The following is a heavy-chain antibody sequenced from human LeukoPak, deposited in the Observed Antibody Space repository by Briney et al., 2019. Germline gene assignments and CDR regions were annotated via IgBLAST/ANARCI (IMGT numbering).Heavy chain of an antibody. J-gene: IGHJ6*04. Sequence: SGTLSLTCAVSGGSISSSNWWSWVHQPPGKGLEWIGEIDHRGSTNYNPSLKSRVTISVDKSKNQFSLKLSSVTAADTAVYYCGSLYGSGSYGYYGMDVWGKGTTVTVSS. CDR2: IDHRGST. CDR1: GGSISSSNW. D-gene: IGHD3-10*01. V-gene: IGHV4-4*02. CDR3: GSLYGSGSYGYYGMDV.